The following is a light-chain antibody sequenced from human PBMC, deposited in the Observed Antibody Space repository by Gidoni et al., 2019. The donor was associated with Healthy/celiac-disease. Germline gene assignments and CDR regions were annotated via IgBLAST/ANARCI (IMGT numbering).Light chain of an antibody. Sequence: EIVLTQSPATLSLSPGERSTLSCRASQSLSSYLAWYQQKPGQAPRLLIYDASNRATGIPARFSGSGSGTDFTLTISSLETEDFAVYYCQQRSNWLLTFGGGTKVEIK. CDR3: QQRSNWLLT. CDR2: DAS. V-gene: IGKV3-11*01. CDR1: QSLSSY. J-gene: IGKJ4*01.